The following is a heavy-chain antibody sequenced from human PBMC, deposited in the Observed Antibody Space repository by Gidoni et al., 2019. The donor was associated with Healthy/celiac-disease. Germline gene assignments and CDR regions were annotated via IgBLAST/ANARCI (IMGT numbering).Heavy chain of an antibody. Sequence: EVQLVESGGGLVQPGRSLRLSCTASGFTFGDYAMSWVRQAPGKGLEWVGFIRSKAYGGTTEYAASVKGRFTISRDDSKSIAYLQMNSLKTEDTAVYYCTGGQSLDYWGQGTLVTVSS. CDR3: TGGQSLDY. CDR2: IRSKAYGGTT. J-gene: IGHJ4*02. V-gene: IGHV3-49*04. CDR1: GFTFGDYA.